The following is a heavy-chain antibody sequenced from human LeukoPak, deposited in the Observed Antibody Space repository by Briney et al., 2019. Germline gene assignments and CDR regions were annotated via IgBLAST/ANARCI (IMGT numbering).Heavy chain of an antibody. V-gene: IGHV3-21*01. CDR3: ARPCSDIVVVPAAIGRDDAFDI. CDR2: ISSSSSYI. J-gene: IGHJ3*02. D-gene: IGHD2-2*01. Sequence: GGSLRLSCAASGFTFSSYGMHWVRQAPGKGLEWVSSISSSSSYIYYADSVKGRFTISRDNSKNTLYLQMNSLRAEDTAVYYCARPCSDIVVVPAAIGRDDAFDIWGQGTMVTVSS. CDR1: GFTFSSYG.